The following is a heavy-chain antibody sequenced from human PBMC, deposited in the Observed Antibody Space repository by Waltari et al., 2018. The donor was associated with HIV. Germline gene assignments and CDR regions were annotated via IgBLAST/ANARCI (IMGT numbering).Heavy chain of an antibody. CDR2: ISYDGSNK. Sequence: QVQLVESGGGVVQPGRSLRLSCAASGFTFSSYTMRWVSQAPVKGLKWVAVISYDGSNKYYVDSVKGRFTSARDNSKNTRYLQMNSLRAEDTAVYYCARDRGRMVVTNYCEYWGQGTLVTVSS. CDR1: GFTFSSYT. V-gene: IGHV3-30-3*01. CDR3: ARDRGRMVVTNYCEY. D-gene: IGHD2-15*01. J-gene: IGHJ4*02.